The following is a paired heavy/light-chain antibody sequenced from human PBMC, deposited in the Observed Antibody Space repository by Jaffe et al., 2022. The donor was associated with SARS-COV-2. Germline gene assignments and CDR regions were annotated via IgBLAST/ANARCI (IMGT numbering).Heavy chain of an antibody. Sequence: QLQLQESGPGLVKPSETLSLTCNVSGGFVSSNSYHWGWIRQPPGKGPEWIGSVYYSGSTFYKPSLKSRVIISVDTSKRQFSLKLSSVTAADTAVYYCARHGGGSYFDYHYMDVWGKGTTVTVSS. CDR1: GGFVSSNSYH. CDR3: ARHGGGSYFDYHYMDV. D-gene: IGHD1-26*01. J-gene: IGHJ6*03. CDR2: VYYSGST. V-gene: IGHV4-39*01.
Light chain of an antibody. V-gene: IGKV3-11*01. CDR2: DAS. CDR1: QSVTTY. CDR3: QQRSNWPPYT. Sequence: EVVLTQSPATLSLSPGERATLSCRASQSVTTYLAWYQQKPGQAPRLLIYDASNRATGIPARFSGTGSGTDFTLTISSLEPEDFAVYYCQQRSNWPPYTFGQGTKLEIK. J-gene: IGKJ2*01.